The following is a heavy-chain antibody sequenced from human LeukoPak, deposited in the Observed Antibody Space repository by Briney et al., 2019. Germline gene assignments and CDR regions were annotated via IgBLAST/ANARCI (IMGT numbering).Heavy chain of an antibody. D-gene: IGHD6-19*01. J-gene: IGHJ3*02. CDR2: INPNSGGT. V-gene: IGHV1-2*04. Sequence: ASVKVSCKASGYTFTGYYMHWVRQAPGQGLEWMGWINPNSGGTNYAQKFQGWVTMTRDTSISTAYMELSRLRSDDTAVYYCARDHSGVSWLEEHAFDIWGQGTMVTVSS. CDR3: ARDHSGVSWLEEHAFDI. CDR1: GYTFTGYY.